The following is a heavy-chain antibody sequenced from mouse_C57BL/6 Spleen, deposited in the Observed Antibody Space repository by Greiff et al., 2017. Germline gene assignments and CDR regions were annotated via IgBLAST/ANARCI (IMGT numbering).Heavy chain of an antibody. J-gene: IGHJ4*01. V-gene: IGHV2-2*01. D-gene: IGHD2-3*01. CDR1: GFSLTSYG. CDR3: ARSYDGYYGGAMDY. CDR2: IWSGGST. Sequence: VQLVESGPGLVQPSQSLSITCTVSGFSLTSYGVHWVRQSPGKGLEWLGVIWSGGSTDYNAAFISRLSISKDNSKSQVFFKMNSLQADDTAIYYCARSYDGYYGGAMDYWGQGTSVTVSS.